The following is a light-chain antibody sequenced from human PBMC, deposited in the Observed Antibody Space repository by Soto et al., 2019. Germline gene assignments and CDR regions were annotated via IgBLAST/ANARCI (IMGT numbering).Light chain of an antibody. Sequence: DIQMTQSPSTPSASVGDRETLTCRACQSISSWLAWYQQKLGRAPKLLIYDSSSLESGVPSRFSGSGSGTDCTLTISSLQPEDVATYYCQKYNSAPRTFGQGTKVDI. CDR1: QSISSW. V-gene: IGKV1-5*01. CDR2: DSS. CDR3: QKYNSAPRT. J-gene: IGKJ1*01.